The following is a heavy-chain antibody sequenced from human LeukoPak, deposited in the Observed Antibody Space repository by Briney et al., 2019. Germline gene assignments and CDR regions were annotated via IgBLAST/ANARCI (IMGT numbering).Heavy chain of an antibody. Sequence: ASVKVSCKASGYTFTSFDISWVRQAPGQGLEWMGWISVYNGDTNYAQKLQDRVTMTTDTSTSTAYMELRSLRSDDTAVYYCASTYYYDSSGYNYFDYWGQGTLVTVSS. J-gene: IGHJ4*02. CDR1: GYTFTSFD. CDR2: ISVYNGDT. D-gene: IGHD3-22*01. V-gene: IGHV1-18*01. CDR3: ASTYYYDSSGYNYFDY.